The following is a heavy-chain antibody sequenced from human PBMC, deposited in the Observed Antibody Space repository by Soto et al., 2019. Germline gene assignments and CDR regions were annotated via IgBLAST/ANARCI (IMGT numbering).Heavy chain of an antibody. D-gene: IGHD5-18*01. Sequence: GGSLRLSCAGSGFTFSNAWMSWVRQAPGKGLEWVGRIKSKTDGGTTDYAAPVKGRFTISRDDSKNTLYLQMNSLKTEDTAVYYCTTEVTGLAFDIWGQGTMVTVSS. CDR2: IKSKTDGGTT. CDR3: TTEVTGLAFDI. CDR1: GFTFSNAW. V-gene: IGHV3-15*01. J-gene: IGHJ3*02.